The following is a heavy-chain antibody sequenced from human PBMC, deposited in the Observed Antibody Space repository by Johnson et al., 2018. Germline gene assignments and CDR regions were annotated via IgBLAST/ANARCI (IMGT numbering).Heavy chain of an antibody. V-gene: IGHV3-30-3*01. CDR2: ISFDGVDE. D-gene: IGHD1-26*01. CDR3: ARPKVGATSGGMDV. CDR1: GFTFSGFA. J-gene: IGHJ6*03. Sequence: VQLVETGGGVVQPGRSLRLSCAASGFTFSGFAMHWVRQAPGKGLEWVAMISFDGVDEFYADSVRGRFTVSSDKSKNTLFLQMRSLRAEDTALYYCARPKVGATSGGMDVWGTGTTVTVSS.